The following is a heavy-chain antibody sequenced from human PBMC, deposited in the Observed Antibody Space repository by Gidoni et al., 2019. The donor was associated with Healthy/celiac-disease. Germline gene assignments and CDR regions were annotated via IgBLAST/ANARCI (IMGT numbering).Heavy chain of an antibody. Sequence: EVQLVESGGGWVQPGRPLRLPCAASGFTCGDYSMHWVRQAPGKGLELVSGISCNGGSLGYAYSVKGRFTISRDNAKNSLYLQMTSLRAEDTALYYCAKDGAASGPWGAFDIWGQGTMVTVSS. V-gene: IGHV3-9*01. CDR3: AKDGAASGPWGAFDI. CDR2: ISCNGGSL. J-gene: IGHJ3*02. D-gene: IGHD6-13*01. CDR1: GFTCGDYS.